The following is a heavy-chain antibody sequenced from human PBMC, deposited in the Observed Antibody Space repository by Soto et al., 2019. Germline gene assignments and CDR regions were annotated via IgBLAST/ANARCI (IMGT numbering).Heavy chain of an antibody. V-gene: IGHV4-59*01. D-gene: IGHD6-13*01. CDR1: GGSISSYY. CDR3: ARRHSDDSWYFDY. Sequence: QVQLQESGPGLVKPSETLSLTCTVSGGSISSYYWSWIRQPPGKGLEWIGYIYYSESTNYNPSLKSRVTISVDTSKNQFSLKLSSVTAADTAVYYCARRHSDDSWYFDYWGQGTLVTVSS. J-gene: IGHJ4*02. CDR2: IYYSEST.